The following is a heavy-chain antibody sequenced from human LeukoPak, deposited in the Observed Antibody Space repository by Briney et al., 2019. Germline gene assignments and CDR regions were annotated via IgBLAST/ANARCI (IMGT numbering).Heavy chain of an antibody. V-gene: IGHV3-23*01. CDR2: ISGSGGDT. CDR1: GFTFNFYG. J-gene: IGHJ5*02. Sequence: GGSLRLSCAASGFTFNFYGMSWVRQAPGKGLEWVSSISGSGGDTYYADSVKGRFTISRDNSKNRVYLHMNSLRAEDTAVYYCAKESTVTPGNVNWFDPWGQGTLVTVSS. CDR3: AKESTVTPGNVNWFDP. D-gene: IGHD4-17*01.